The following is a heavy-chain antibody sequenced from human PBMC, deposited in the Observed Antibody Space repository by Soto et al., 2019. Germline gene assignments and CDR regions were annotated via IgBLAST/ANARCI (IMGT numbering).Heavy chain of an antibody. CDR1: GYTFTSYA. V-gene: IGHV1-3*01. CDR2: INAGNGNT. CDR3: ARGTYYYGSGSYYNDRDFDY. J-gene: IGHJ4*02. Sequence: ASVKVSCKASGYTFTSYAMHWVRQAPGQRLEWMGWINAGNGNTKYSQKFQGRVTITRDTSASTAYMELSSLRSEDTAVYYCARGTYYYGSGSYYNDRDFDYWGQGTLVTVSS. D-gene: IGHD3-10*01.